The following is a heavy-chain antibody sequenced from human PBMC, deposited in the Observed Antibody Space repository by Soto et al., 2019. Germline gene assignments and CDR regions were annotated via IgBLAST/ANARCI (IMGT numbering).Heavy chain of an antibody. CDR2: LDYSGST. D-gene: IGHD2-8*01. V-gene: IGHV4-39*01. Sequence: QLQLQESGPGLVKPSETLSLTGTFCGGYISSSSYYWGWIRQPPEQGLEWIGSLDYSGSTYYNPSLTGRVTTFVDTAKNELSLMLSSVSAADTVVYYCARSLINIVPEDALCQVTPVTVSS. CDR3: ARSLINIVPEDA. J-gene: IGHJ5*02. CDR1: GGYISSSSYY.